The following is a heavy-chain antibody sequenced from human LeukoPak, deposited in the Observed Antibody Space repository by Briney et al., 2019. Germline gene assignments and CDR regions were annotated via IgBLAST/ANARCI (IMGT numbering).Heavy chain of an antibody. CDR3: ARVDFQWLLLPTIDY. CDR2: ISYDGSNK. Sequence: GGSLRLSCAASGFTFSSYAMHWVRQAPGKGLEWVAVISYDGSNKYYADSVKGRFTISRDNSKNTLYLQMNSLRAEDTAVYYCARVDFQWLLLPTIDYWGQGTLVTVSP. D-gene: IGHD3-22*01. J-gene: IGHJ4*02. CDR1: GFTFSSYA. V-gene: IGHV3-30-3*01.